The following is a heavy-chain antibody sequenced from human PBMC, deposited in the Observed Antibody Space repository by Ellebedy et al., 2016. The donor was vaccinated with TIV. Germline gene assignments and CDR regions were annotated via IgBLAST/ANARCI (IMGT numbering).Heavy chain of an antibody. Sequence: GESLKISCAVSGFTFSNYWMSWARQAPGKGLEWVPTIKQDGSEIHYVDSVKGRFTISRDNAKNSLYLQMNSLRVEDTALYYCARDAYPYAMDVWGQGTTVTVSS. CDR2: IKQDGSEI. CDR1: GFTFSNYW. V-gene: IGHV3-7*03. D-gene: IGHD2-2*02. J-gene: IGHJ6*02. CDR3: ARDAYPYAMDV.